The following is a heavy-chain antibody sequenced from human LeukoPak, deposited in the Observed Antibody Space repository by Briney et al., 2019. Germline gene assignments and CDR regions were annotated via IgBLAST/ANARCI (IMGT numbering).Heavy chain of an antibody. D-gene: IGHD5-12*01. J-gene: IGHJ4*02. V-gene: IGHV3-48*01. CDR3: ARDQRRWLRVTLFDY. CDR2: TSSSSSTI. Sequence: GGSLRLSCAASGLTFSSYSMNWVRQAPGKGLEWVSYTSSSSSTIYYADSVKGRFTISRDNAKNSLYLQMNSLRAEDTAVYYCARDQRRWLRVTLFDYWGQGTLVTVSS. CDR1: GLTFSSYS.